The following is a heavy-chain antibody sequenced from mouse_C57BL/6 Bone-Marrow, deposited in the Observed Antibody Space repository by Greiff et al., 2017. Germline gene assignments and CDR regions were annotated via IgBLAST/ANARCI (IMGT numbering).Heavy chain of an antibody. Sequence: QVQLQQSGPELVKPGASVKISCKASGYAFSSSWMNWVKQRPGKGLEWIGRIYPGDGDTNYNGKFKGKATLTADKSSSTAYMQLSRLTSEDSAVYFCARGATVVAPVAYWGQGTLVTVSA. J-gene: IGHJ3*01. CDR1: GYAFSSSW. D-gene: IGHD1-1*01. CDR3: ARGATVVAPVAY. CDR2: IYPGDGDT. V-gene: IGHV1-82*01.